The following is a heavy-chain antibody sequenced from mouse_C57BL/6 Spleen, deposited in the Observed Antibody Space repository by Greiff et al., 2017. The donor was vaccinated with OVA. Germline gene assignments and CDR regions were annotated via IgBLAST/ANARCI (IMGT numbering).Heavy chain of an antibody. V-gene: IGHV1-82*01. CDR1: GYAFSSSW. CDR3: ARDYGSSDYFDY. CDR2: IYPGDGDT. Sequence: VNVVESGPELVKPGASVKISCKASGYAFSSSWMNWVKQRPGKGLEWIGRIYPGDGDTNYNGKFKGKATLTADKSSSTAYMQLSSLTSEDSAVYFCARDYGSSDYFDYWGQGTTLTVSS. J-gene: IGHJ2*01. D-gene: IGHD1-1*01.